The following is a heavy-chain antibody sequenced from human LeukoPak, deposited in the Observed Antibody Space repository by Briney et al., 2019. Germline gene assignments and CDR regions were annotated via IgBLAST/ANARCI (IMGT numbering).Heavy chain of an antibody. D-gene: IGHD5-18*01. J-gene: IGHJ6*02. V-gene: IGHV1-2*02. Sequence: ASVKVSCKASGYTFTGYYMHWVRQAPGQGLEWMGWINPNSGGTNYAQKFQGRVTMTRDTSISTAYMELSRLRSDDTAVYYCAIPGYSYGPYYYYGMDVWGQGTTVTVSS. CDR2: INPNSGGT. CDR3: AIPGYSYGPYYYYGMDV. CDR1: GYTFTGYY.